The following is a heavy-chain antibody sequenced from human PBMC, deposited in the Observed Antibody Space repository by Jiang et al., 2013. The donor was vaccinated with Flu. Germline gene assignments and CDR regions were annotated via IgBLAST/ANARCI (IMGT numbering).Heavy chain of an antibody. J-gene: IGHJ4*02. CDR3: ARLSIVGATTAYYYFDY. CDR2: IIPILGNT. V-gene: IGHV1-3*01. D-gene: IGHD1-26*01. Sequence: IIPILGNTEYSQKFQGRVTITRDTSASTAYMELSSLRSEDTAVYYCARLSIVGATTAYYYFDYWGQGTLVTVSS.